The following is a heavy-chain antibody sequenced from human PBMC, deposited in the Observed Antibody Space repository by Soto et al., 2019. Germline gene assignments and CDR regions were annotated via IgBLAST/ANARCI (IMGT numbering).Heavy chain of an antibody. V-gene: IGHV3-7*01. Sequence: GGSLRLSCAASGFTFSSYWMSWVRQAPGKGLEWVANIKQDGSEKYYVDSVKGRFTISRDNAKNSLYLQMNSLRAEDTAVYYCARDRGAIVVVPAARVRVDYYYYMDVWGKGTTVTVSS. CDR1: GFTFSSYW. CDR2: IKQDGSEK. CDR3: ARDRGAIVVVPAARVRVDYYYYMDV. J-gene: IGHJ6*03. D-gene: IGHD2-2*01.